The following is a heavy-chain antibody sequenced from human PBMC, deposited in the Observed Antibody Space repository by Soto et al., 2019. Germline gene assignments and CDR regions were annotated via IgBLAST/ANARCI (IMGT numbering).Heavy chain of an antibody. Sequence: QVQLQESGSGLVKPSQTLSLTCVVSGGSVSTGGYSWSWIRQPPGKGLEWIGYIYPNENTFYNPSLKSRVTISADRSKNQLSLKVTSVTAADTAVYYCARAGSYMTYEYNWFDPWGQGTLVTVSS. CDR3: ARAGSYMTYEYNWFDP. CDR1: GGSVSTGGYS. V-gene: IGHV4-30-2*01. CDR2: IYPNENT. D-gene: IGHD5-12*01. J-gene: IGHJ5*02.